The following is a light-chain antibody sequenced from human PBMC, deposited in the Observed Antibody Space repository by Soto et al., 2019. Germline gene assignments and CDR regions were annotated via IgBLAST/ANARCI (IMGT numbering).Light chain of an antibody. J-gene: IGKJ1*01. CDR1: QSISSW. CDR3: QQXNXYXXT. V-gene: IGKV1-5*03. Sequence: DIQMTRSPSTLSASVGDRVTITCRASQSISSWLAWYQQKPGKAPKLLIYRASSLESGVPSRFSGSGSRTEFTLTISSLQPDDFATXYXQQXNXYXXTFGQGTKVDIK. CDR2: RAS.